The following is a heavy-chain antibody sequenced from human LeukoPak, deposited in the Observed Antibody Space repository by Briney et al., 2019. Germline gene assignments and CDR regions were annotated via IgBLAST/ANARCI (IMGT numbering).Heavy chain of an antibody. D-gene: IGHD6-13*01. CDR2: IDPSDSYT. J-gene: IGHJ4*02. CDR3: ARRRGSSKAKIFDY. CDR1: GYRFTSYW. V-gene: IGHV5-10-1*01. Sequence: GESLQISCKGSGYRFTSYWISWVRQMPGKGLEWMGRIDPSDSYTNYSPSFQGHVTISADKSISTAYLQWSSLKASDTAMYYCARRRGSSKAKIFDYWGQGTLVTVSS.